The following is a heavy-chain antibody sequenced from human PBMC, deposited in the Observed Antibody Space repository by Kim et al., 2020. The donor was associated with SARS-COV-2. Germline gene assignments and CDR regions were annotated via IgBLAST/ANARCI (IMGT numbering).Heavy chain of an antibody. D-gene: IGHD2-15*01. CDR2: INSDGSST. Sequence: GGSLRLSCAASGFTFSSYWMHWVRQAPGKGLVWVSRINSDGSSTSYADSVKGRFTISRDNAKNTLYLQMNSLRAEDTAVYYCARGGRVVVVAAPTRGYYYGMDVWGQGTTVTVSS. J-gene: IGHJ6*02. CDR1: GFTFSSYW. V-gene: IGHV3-74*01. CDR3: ARGGRVVVVAAPTRGYYYGMDV.